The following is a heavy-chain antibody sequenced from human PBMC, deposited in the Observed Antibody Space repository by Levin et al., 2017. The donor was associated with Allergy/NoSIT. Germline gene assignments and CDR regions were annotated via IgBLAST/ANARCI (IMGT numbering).Heavy chain of an antibody. J-gene: IGHJ4*02. V-gene: IGHV4-4*02. CDR2: IYHSGST. Sequence: SETLSLTCAVSGGSISSSNWWSWVRQPPGKGLEWIGEIYHSGSTNYNPSLKSRVTISVDKSKNQFSLKLSSVTAADTAVYYCARGIAFSRGRFPIAVAQQWGQGTLVTVSS. CDR3: ARGIAFSRGRFPIAVAQQ. CDR1: GGSISSSNW. D-gene: IGHD6-19*01.